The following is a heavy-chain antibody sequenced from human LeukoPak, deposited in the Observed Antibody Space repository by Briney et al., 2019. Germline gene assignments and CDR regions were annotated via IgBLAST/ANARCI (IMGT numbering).Heavy chain of an antibody. D-gene: IGHD1-26*01. J-gene: IGHJ4*02. V-gene: IGHV5-51*01. CDR3: ARRLSGATHDY. Sequence: GESLKISCKGSGYCFTTYWIGWVRQMPGKGLEWMGIIYPGDSETTYSPSFQGQVTISADKSISTAYLQWSSLKASDTAIYYCARRLSGATHDYWGQGTLVTVSS. CDR1: GYCFTTYW. CDR2: IYPGDSET.